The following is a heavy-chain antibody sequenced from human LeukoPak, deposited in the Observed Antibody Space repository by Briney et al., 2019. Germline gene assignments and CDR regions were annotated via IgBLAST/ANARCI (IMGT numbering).Heavy chain of an antibody. CDR3: ARAGNMAFDI. CDR2: IYHSGST. V-gene: IGHV4-30-2*01. Sequence: SQTLSLTCTVSGGSISSGGYYWSWIRQPPGKGLECIGYIYHSGSTYYNPSLKSRVTISVDTSKNQFSLKLSSVTAADTAVFYCARAGNMAFDIWGQGTMVTVSS. J-gene: IGHJ3*02. CDR1: GGSISSGGYY.